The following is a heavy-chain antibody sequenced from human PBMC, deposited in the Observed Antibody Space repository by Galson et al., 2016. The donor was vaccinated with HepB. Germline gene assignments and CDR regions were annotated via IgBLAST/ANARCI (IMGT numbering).Heavy chain of an antibody. CDR2: INPSGGST. Sequence: SVKVSCKASGYTFTSYYMYWVRQAPGQGLEWMGIINPSGGSTSYAQKFQGRVTMTRDTSTSKDYMELSILRSKDTAVYYCARDLSIATRPAYYYYGMDVWGQGTTVTVSS. D-gene: IGHD6-6*01. CDR3: ARDLSIATRPAYYYYGMDV. CDR1: GYTFTSYY. J-gene: IGHJ6*02. V-gene: IGHV1-46*01.